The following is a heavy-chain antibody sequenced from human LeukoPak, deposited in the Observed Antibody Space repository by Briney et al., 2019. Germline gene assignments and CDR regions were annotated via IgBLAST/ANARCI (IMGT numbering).Heavy chain of an antibody. Sequence: GRSLRLSCAASGFTFTSYGMHWVRQAPGKGLEWVALISYDGSNKYYADSVKGRFTISRDNSKNTLYLQMNSLRAEGTAVYYCAKEITRPNRAVAGLNYWGQGTLVTVSS. CDR1: GFTFTSYG. CDR3: AKEITRPNRAVAGLNY. D-gene: IGHD6-19*01. J-gene: IGHJ4*02. CDR2: ISYDGSNK. V-gene: IGHV3-30*18.